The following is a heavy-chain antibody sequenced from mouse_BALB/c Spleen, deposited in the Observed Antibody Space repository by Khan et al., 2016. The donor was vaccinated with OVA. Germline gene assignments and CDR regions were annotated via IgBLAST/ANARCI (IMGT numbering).Heavy chain of an antibody. V-gene: IGHV1-7*01. Sequence: QVQLQQSGAELAKPAASVKMSCKASGYTFTSYWTHWVKQRPGQGLEWIGYIDPSTDHTEYNQKFRDKATLTVDKSSTTVYMQLTSLTSEDSAVYYCVNHGSSSAWFTYRGQGTLGTFSA. D-gene: IGHD1-1*01. J-gene: IGHJ3*01. CDR1: GYTFTSYW. CDR3: VNHGSSSAWFTY. CDR2: IDPSTDHT.